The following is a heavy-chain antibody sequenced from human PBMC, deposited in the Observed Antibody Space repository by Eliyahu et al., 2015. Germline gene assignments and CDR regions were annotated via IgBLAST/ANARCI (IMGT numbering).Heavy chain of an antibody. Sequence: QVQLQQWGAGLLKPSETLSLTCAVYGGSFSGFYWSWXRQPPGKGLEWIGEINHSGTTNYNPSLKSRVTISVDTSKNQFSLKVTSVTAADTAVYYCARRRTVTTRWDKPYWYFDLWGRGTLVTVSS. V-gene: IGHV4-34*01. CDR3: ARRRTVTTRWDKPYWYFDL. CDR1: GGSFSGFY. J-gene: IGHJ2*01. CDR2: INHSGTT. D-gene: IGHD4-17*01.